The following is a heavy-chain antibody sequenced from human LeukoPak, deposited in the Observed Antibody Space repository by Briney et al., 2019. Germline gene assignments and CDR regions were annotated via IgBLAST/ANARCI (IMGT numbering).Heavy chain of an antibody. CDR1: GFTFSDYY. J-gene: IGHJ4*02. Sequence: PGGSLRLSCAASGFTFSDYYMSWIRQAPGKGLEWVSDISSSGSTIYYADPVKGRFTISRDNAKNSLYLQMNSLRAEDTAVYYCARDLSTPFPRLPGSDIVVVPAAYFDYWGQGTLVTVSS. CDR3: ARDLSTPFPRLPGSDIVVVPAAYFDY. D-gene: IGHD2-2*01. V-gene: IGHV3-11*04. CDR2: ISSSGSTI.